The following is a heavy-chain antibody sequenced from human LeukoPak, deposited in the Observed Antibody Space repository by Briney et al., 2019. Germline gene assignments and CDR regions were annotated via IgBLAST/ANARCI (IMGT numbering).Heavy chain of an antibody. Sequence: SETLSLTCNVFGYSISSAYSWGWIRQPPGKGLEWIGSLYHGGSTNYNPSLKSRVTISVDTSKNQFSLKLSSVTAADTAVYYCARVYSSSWGIDYWGQGTLVTVSS. CDR1: GYSISSAYS. CDR2: LYHGGST. D-gene: IGHD6-13*01. V-gene: IGHV4-38-2*02. CDR3: ARVYSSSWGIDY. J-gene: IGHJ4*02.